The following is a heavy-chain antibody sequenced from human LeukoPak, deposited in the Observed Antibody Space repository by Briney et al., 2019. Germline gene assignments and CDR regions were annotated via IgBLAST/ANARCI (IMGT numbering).Heavy chain of an antibody. CDR3: ARVSGGYLHYFDY. D-gene: IGHD3-16*01. Sequence: XXFTXXGISWXRQAPGQGLEWMGWISAYNGNTNYAQKLQGRVTMTTDTSTSTAYMELRSLRSDDTAVYYCARVSGGYLHYFDYWGQGTLVTVSS. V-gene: IGHV1-18*01. CDR2: ISAYNGNT. CDR1: XXFTXXG. J-gene: IGHJ4*02.